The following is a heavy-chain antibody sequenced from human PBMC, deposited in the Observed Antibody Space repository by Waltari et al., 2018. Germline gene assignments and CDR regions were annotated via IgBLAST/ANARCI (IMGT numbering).Heavy chain of an antibody. D-gene: IGHD2-2*02. CDR3: ARRPDYTPSSGYLDF. CDR2: IYPGDSDT. V-gene: IGHV5-51*01. J-gene: IGHJ4*02. Sequence: VQLVQSGAEVKKPGESLKISCKGSGYNFNTYWIGWVRQMPGKGLEWMGIIYPGDSDTRYSPSFQGQVTSSIDKSTKTAYLQWSSLKASDSAMYYCARRPDYTPSSGYLDFWGQGTLVIVSS. CDR1: GYNFNTYW.